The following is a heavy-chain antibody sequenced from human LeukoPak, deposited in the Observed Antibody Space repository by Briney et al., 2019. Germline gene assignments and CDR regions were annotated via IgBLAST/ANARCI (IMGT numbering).Heavy chain of an antibody. CDR1: GGTFSSYA. Sequence: ASVKVSCTASGGTFSSYAISWVRQAPGQGLEWMGGIIPIFGTANYAQKFQGRVTITTDESTSTAYMELSSLRSEDTAVYYCARSLGITIFAPAQEDPYYYYMDVWGKGTTVTVSS. J-gene: IGHJ6*03. D-gene: IGHD3-3*01. CDR2: IIPIFGTA. CDR3: ARSLGITIFAPAQEDPYYYYMDV. V-gene: IGHV1-69*05.